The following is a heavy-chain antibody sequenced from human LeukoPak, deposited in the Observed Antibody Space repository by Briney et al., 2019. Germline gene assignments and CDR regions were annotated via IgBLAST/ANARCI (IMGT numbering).Heavy chain of an antibody. Sequence: ASVKVSCKASGYTFTSYYMLWVRQAAGQGLEWMGWINPNSGGTNYAQKSQGRVPMTRDPSISTAYMELSRLRSDDTAVYSCARGQYDILTGYYRNWFDPWGQGTLVTVSS. CDR3: ARGQYDILTGYYRNWFDP. CDR1: GYTFTSYY. J-gene: IGHJ5*02. V-gene: IGHV1-2*02. D-gene: IGHD3-9*01. CDR2: INPNSGGT.